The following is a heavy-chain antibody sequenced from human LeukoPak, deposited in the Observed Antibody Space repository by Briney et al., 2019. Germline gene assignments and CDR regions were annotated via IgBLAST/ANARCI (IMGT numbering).Heavy chain of an antibody. CDR2: IYFSGSS. CDR1: GGSISDYY. Sequence: SETLCLTCTVSGGSISDYYWSWIRQPAPGGLGWVGHIYFSGSSNYKPSLKSRVNMSVDTSTNQFSLKLTSESAADTAVYYCARETYYGSRSDFWGYGMDVWGQGTTVIVPS. J-gene: IGHJ6*02. D-gene: IGHD3-10*01. V-gene: IGHV4-4*07. CDR3: ARETYYGSRSDFWGYGMDV.